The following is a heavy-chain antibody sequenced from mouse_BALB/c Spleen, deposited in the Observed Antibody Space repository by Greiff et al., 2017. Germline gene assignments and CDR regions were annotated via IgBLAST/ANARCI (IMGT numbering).Heavy chain of an antibody. Sequence: QVQLKESAAELARPGASVKMSCKASGYTFTSYTMHWVKQRPGQGLEWIGYINPSSGYTEYNQKFKDKTTLTADKSSSTAYMQLSSLTSEDSAVYYCARGDGYYGSRGSYFDYWGQGTTLTVSS. CDR3: ARGDGYYGSRGSYFDY. CDR1: GYTFTSYT. J-gene: IGHJ2*01. V-gene: IGHV1-4*02. D-gene: IGHD1-1*01. CDR2: INPSSGYT.